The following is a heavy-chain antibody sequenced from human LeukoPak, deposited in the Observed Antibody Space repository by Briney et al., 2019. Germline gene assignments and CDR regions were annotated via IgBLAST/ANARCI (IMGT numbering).Heavy chain of an antibody. J-gene: IGHJ5*02. Sequence: SETLPLTCTVSGGSISSYYWSWIRQPPGKGLEWIGYIYYSGSTNYNPSLKSRVTISVDTSKNQFSLKLSSVTAADTAVYYCARLQDWFDPWGQGTLVTVSS. CDR3: ARLQDWFDP. CDR1: GGSISSYY. CDR2: IYYSGST. V-gene: IGHV4-59*08.